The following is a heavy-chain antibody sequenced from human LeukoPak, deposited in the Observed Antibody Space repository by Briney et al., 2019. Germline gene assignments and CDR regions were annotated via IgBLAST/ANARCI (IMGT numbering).Heavy chain of an antibody. CDR1: GYTFTGYY. Sequence: ASVKVSCKASGYTFTGYYMHWVRQAPGQGLEWMGWINPNSGGTNYAQKFQGRVTMTRDTSISTAYMELSRLRSDDTAVYYCAREVRISSSWYFYGMDVWGQGALVTVSS. CDR2: INPNSGGT. CDR3: AREVRISSSWYFYGMDV. J-gene: IGHJ6*02. V-gene: IGHV1-2*02. D-gene: IGHD6-13*01.